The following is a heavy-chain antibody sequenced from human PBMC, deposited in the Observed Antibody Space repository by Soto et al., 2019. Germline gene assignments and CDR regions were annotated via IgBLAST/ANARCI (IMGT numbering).Heavy chain of an antibody. V-gene: IGHV3-23*01. Sequence: PQRLSCAASGFTFSSYAMSWVRQAPGKGLEWVSAISGSGGSTYYADSVKGRFTISRDNYKNTLYLQMNSLRAEDTAVYYCAKGRGDIVVVPAARGYGMDVGGQGTTVTSP. CDR1: GFTFSSYA. CDR2: ISGSGGST. CDR3: AKGRGDIVVVPAARGYGMDV. D-gene: IGHD2-2*01. J-gene: IGHJ6*02.